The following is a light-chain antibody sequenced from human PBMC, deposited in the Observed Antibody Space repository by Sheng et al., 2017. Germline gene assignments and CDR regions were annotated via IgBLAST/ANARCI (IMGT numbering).Light chain of an antibody. V-gene: IGKV1-39*01. CDR2: AAS. CDR1: QTINTY. J-gene: IGKJ2*01. CDR3: QQSYSIPYT. Sequence: DIQMTQSPSYLSASVGDRVTITCRASQTINTYVNWYQQKSGKAPKLLIYAASILQSGVPSRFSGSGSGSDFTLSINSLQSEDLANYYCQQSYSIPYTFGQGTKLEIK.